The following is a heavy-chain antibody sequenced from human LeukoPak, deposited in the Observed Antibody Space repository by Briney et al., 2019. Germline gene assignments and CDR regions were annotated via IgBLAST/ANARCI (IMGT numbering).Heavy chain of an antibody. Sequence: PSETLSLTCTVSGGSISSSSYYWGWIRQPPGKGLEWIGSIYYSGSTYYNPSLKSRVTISVDTSKNQFSLKLSSVTAADTAVYYCARAIKGIAAAGTHWFDPWGQGTLVTVSS. J-gene: IGHJ5*02. D-gene: IGHD6-13*01. CDR2: IYYSGST. CDR1: GGSISSSSYY. CDR3: ARAIKGIAAAGTHWFDP. V-gene: IGHV4-39*07.